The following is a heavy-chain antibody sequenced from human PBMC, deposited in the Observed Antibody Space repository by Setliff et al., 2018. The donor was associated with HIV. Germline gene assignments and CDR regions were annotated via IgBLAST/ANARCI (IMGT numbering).Heavy chain of an antibody. D-gene: IGHD6-19*01. CDR1: GGSISSSNW. CDR3: ARQGAVTGHAFDS. Sequence: SETLSLTCAVSGGSISSSNWWSWVRQPPGKGLEWIGEIYHSGGTNYNPSLKSRVTISLAKSKNHFSLRRSSVTAADTAVYYCARQGAVTGHAFDSWGPGARVTVSS. J-gene: IGHJ4*02. CDR2: IYHSGGT. V-gene: IGHV4-4*02.